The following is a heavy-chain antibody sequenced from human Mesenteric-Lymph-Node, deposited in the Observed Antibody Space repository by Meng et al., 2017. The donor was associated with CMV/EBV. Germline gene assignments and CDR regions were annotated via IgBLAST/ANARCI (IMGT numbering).Heavy chain of an antibody. CDR3: ARPFPSWQSPRLDPFGA. Sequence: QRPQRVSGPRTVIPPTPLSLTCTAPGASIISFSYWGWLRQPPGRGLELIGSVHYTGSTYYSPSLKSRVTVSVDTSKNQFSLRLTSVTAADTAVYYCARPFPSWQSPRLDPFGAWGQGTLVTVSS. CDR1: GASIISFSY. V-gene: IGHV4-39*01. J-gene: IGHJ5*02. CDR2: VHYTGST. D-gene: IGHD6-19*01.